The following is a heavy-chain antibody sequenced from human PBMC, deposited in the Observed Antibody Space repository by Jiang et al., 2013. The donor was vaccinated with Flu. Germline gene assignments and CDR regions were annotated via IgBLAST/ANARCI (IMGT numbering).Heavy chain of an antibody. Sequence: SGAEVKKPGSSVRVSCKASGGSFSGHAMNWVRQAPGQGLEWMGGINHIFGTTDYSQKFQGRVTITADKSTSTAYMDLSGLRSEDTAIYYCARSSWGYSYGPFDYWGQGTLVTVAS. D-gene: IGHD5-18*01. V-gene: IGHV1-69*06. CDR1: GGSFSGHA. CDR3: ARSSWGYSYGPFDY. CDR2: INHIFGTT. J-gene: IGHJ4*02.